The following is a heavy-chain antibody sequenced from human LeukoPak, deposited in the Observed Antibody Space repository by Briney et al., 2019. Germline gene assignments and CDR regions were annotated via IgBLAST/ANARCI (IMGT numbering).Heavy chain of an antibody. J-gene: IGHJ4*02. D-gene: IGHD4-17*01. CDR1: GYTFTDYF. Sequence: ASVKVSCKASGYTFTDYFIHWMRQAPGQGLEWMGWINPNRGGTNYGQKFQGRVTMTRDTSISTAYMELSSLRSDDTAVYYCARGLKTTWRVFWVYWGQGTLVTVSS. CDR3: ARGLKTTWRVFWVY. CDR2: INPNRGGT. V-gene: IGHV1-2*02.